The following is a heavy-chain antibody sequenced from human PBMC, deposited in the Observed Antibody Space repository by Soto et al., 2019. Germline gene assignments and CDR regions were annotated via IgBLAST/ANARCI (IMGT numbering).Heavy chain of an antibody. CDR2: INPSGGST. CDR3: ARGGFYSGGDCSDY. V-gene: IGHV1-46*02. J-gene: IGHJ4*02. CDR1: GFTFNTFY. Sequence: QVQLVQSGAEVKKPGSSVKVSCKASGFTFNTFYKHWVRQAPGQGLEWMGIINPSGGSTSYAQKFQGRVTITRDTSTTTVYMELSSLRSEDTAVYYCARGGFYSGGDCSDYWGQGTLVTVSS. D-gene: IGHD2-21*01.